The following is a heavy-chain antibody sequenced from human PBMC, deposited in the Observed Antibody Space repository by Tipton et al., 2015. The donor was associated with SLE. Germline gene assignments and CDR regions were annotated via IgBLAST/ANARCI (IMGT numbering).Heavy chain of an antibody. D-gene: IGHD6-13*01. CDR1: GGTFSNYG. Sequence: QVQLVQSGAEVKNPGSSVKVSCTASGGTFSNYGITWVRQAPGQGLEWMGGIIPIFGTVHYAPKFQGRVTITADKSTTTVYMEMTYLRSEYTAVYYCARAERYSTTGADWFDPWGQGTLVTVSP. V-gene: IGHV1-69*06. J-gene: IGHJ5*02. CDR3: ARAERYSTTGADWFDP. CDR2: IIPIFGTV.